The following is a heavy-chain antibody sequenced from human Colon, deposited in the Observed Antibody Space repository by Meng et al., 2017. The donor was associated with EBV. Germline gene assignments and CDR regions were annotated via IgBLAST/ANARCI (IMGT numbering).Heavy chain of an antibody. D-gene: IGHD5-24*01. V-gene: IGHV4-4*02. CDR3: ARGNAYNAPSFDY. CDR2: IYHGGNT. Sequence: VQMQDPGPGLVAPSGTLSLPCAVSGASISSNNWWSWVRQPPGKGLEWIGEIYHGGNTNYNPSLKSRVTISVDRSNDQFSLSLSSVTAADTAVYYCARGNAYNAPSFDYWGQGTLVTVSS. CDR1: GASISSNNW. J-gene: IGHJ4*02.